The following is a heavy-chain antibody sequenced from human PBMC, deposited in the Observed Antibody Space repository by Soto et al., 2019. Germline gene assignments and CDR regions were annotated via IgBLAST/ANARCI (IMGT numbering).Heavy chain of an antibody. V-gene: IGHV3-30*18. D-gene: IGHD2-15*01. Sequence: GGSLRLSCAASGFTFSSYGMHWVRQAPGKGLEWVAVISYDGSNKYYADSVKGRFTISRDNSKNTLYLQMNSLRAEDTAVYYCAKDYCSGGSCYYYGMDVWGQGTTVTVSS. J-gene: IGHJ6*02. CDR1: GFTFSSYG. CDR3: AKDYCSGGSCYYYGMDV. CDR2: ISYDGSNK.